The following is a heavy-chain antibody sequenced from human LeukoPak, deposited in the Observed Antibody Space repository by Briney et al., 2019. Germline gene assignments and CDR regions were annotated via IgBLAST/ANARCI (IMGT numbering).Heavy chain of an antibody. CDR2: ISRNGRNI. CDR1: GFTFSSYS. CDR3: ARVDSGSACAS. V-gene: IGHV3-64*01. Sequence: GGSLRLSCAASGFTFSSYSMNWVRQAPGKGLEFVSAISRNGRNIYYANSVKGRFTISRDISKNTLYLQMGSLRPEDMAVYYCARVDSGSACASWGQGILVTVSS. J-gene: IGHJ1*01. D-gene: IGHD6-19*01.